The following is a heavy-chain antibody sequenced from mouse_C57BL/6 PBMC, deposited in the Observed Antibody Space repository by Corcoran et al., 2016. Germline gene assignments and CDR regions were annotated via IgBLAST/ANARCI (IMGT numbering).Heavy chain of an antibody. CDR3: ARYGYDYGWFAY. V-gene: IGHV1-75*01. CDR1: GHTFTDYS. CDR2: IFPGSGST. Sequence: QVQLQQSGPELVKPGDSVKISCKVSGHTFTDYSINWVKQRPGQGLEWIGWIFPGSGSTYYNEKFKGKATLTVDKSSSTAYMLLSSLTSEDSAVYFCARYGYDYGWFAYWGQGTLVTVSA. J-gene: IGHJ3*01. D-gene: IGHD2-4*01.